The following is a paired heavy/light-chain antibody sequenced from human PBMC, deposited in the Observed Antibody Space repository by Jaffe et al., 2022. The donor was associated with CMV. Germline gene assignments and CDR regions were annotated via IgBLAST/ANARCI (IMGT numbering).Heavy chain of an antibody. V-gene: IGHV3-48*02. CDR2: ISSSSSTI. Sequence: EVQLVESGGGLVQPGGSLRLSCAASGFTFSSYSMNWVRQAPGKGLEWVSYISSSSSTIYYADSVKGRFTISRDNAKNSLYLQMNSLRDEDTAVYYCARDWYSSTLVSPERWLQLGLPLLRRVCGMDVWGQGTTVTVSS. CDR3: ARDWYSSTLVSPERWLQLGLPLLRRVCGMDV. D-gene: IGHD5-12*01. CDR1: GFTFSSYS. J-gene: IGHJ6*02.
Light chain of an antibody. Sequence: SSELTQDPAVSVALGQTVRITCQGDSLRSYYASWYQQKPGQAPVLVIYGKNNRPSGIPDRFSGSSSGNTASLTITGAQAEDEADYYCNSRDSSGNHFGGGTKLTVL. CDR3: NSRDSSGNH. CDR1: SLRSYY. CDR2: GKN. V-gene: IGLV3-19*01. J-gene: IGLJ2*01.